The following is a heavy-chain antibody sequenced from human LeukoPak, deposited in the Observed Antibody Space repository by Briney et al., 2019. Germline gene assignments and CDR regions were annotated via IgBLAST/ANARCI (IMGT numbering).Heavy chain of an antibody. CDR1: GFTFNSYA. CDR3: TREGVDVFDI. D-gene: IGHD3-10*01. J-gene: IGHJ3*02. Sequence: GGSLRLSCAASGFTFNSYAMSWVRQAPGKGLEWVSAIRGSGGGTYYADSVKGRFTISRDNTKNSLYLQMNSLRAEDTAVYYCTREGVDVFDIWGQGTMVTVSS. CDR2: IRGSGGGT. V-gene: IGHV3-23*01.